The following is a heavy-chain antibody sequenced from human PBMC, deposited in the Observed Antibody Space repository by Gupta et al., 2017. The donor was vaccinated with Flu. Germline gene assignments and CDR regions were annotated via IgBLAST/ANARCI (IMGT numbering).Heavy chain of an antibody. D-gene: IGHD3-22*01. CDR3: ARQDYYDRPIQF. J-gene: IGHJ1*01. CDR2: VIGSNPYSTTST. CDR1: GVTFSTFA. V-gene: IGHV3-21*06. Sequence: EVQLVESGGGLAKPGGSLRRSCAASGVTFSTFAMSWVRQAQGKGLGWVASVIGSNPYSTTSTYYADSMKGRFTISRDNAKNSLYLQMNSLRAEDTAVYYCARQDYYDRPIQFWGQGTLVTVSS.